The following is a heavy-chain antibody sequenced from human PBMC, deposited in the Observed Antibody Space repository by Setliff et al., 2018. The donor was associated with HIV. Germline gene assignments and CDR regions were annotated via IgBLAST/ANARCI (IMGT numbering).Heavy chain of an antibody. Sequence: ASVKVSCKASGYTFTDYGINWVRQAPGQGLEWMGWINTNNGNPTYAQGFTGRFVFSSDTSVRTAYLQIVGLKAEDSAVYYCANSVTDASYWYFIHWGRGSPVTVSS. CDR3: ANSVTDASYWYFIH. CDR2: INTNNGNP. V-gene: IGHV7-4-1*01. CDR1: GYTFTDYG. J-gene: IGHJ2*01. D-gene: IGHD4-17*01.